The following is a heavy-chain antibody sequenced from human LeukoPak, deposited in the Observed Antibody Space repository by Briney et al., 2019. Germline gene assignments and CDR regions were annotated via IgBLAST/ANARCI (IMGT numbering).Heavy chain of an antibody. CDR3: ARESLESLDY. Sequence: PGGSLRLSCAASGFTFSSYEMNWVRQAPGKGLEWVSYISSSGSTMYYADSVKGRFTISRDNSKNTLYLQMNSLRAEDTAVYYCARESLESLDYWGQGTLLTVSS. CDR2: ISSSGSTM. V-gene: IGHV3-48*03. J-gene: IGHJ4*02. CDR1: GFTFSSYE.